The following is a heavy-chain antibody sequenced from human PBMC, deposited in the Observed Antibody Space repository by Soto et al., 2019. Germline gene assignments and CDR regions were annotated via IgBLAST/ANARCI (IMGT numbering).Heavy chain of an antibody. CDR3: ARAQYGDYVGYFQH. CDR1: GFTVISYY. CDR2: IYSGGST. D-gene: IGHD4-17*01. V-gene: IGHV3-53*01. J-gene: IGHJ1*01. Sequence: GGSLRLSCATSGFTVISYYMSWVRQAPGKGLEWVSVIYSGGSTYYADSVKGRFTISRDNSKNTLYLQMNSLRAEDTAVYYCARAQYGDYVGYFQHWGQGTLVTVSS.